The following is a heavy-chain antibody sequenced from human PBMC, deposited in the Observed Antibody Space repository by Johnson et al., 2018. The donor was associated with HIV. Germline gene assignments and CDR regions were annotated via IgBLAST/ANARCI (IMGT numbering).Heavy chain of an antibody. CDR2: ISGRGGRT. V-gene: IGHV3-23*04. J-gene: IGHJ3*02. Sequence: VQLVESGGGLVQPGGSLRLSCAASGFTFSNYAMSWVRQAPGKGLEWVSAISGRGGRTYYADSVKGRFTISRDNSKNTLYLQMNSLRAEDTAVYYCARDKVGVSAFDIWGRGTTVTVSS. D-gene: IGHD3-16*01. CDR1: GFTFSNYA. CDR3: ARDKVGVSAFDI.